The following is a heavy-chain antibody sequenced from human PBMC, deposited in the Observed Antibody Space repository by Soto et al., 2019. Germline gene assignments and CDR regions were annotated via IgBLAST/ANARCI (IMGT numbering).Heavy chain of an antibody. Sequence: GGSLRLSCAASGFTFSSYGMHWVRQAPGKGLEWVAVIWYDGSNKYYADSVKGRFTISRDNSKNTLYLQMNSLRAEDTAVYYCARDVGRDCSGGSCYWLWFLDYWGQGTLVTVSS. CDR1: GFTFSSYG. CDR2: IWYDGSNK. V-gene: IGHV3-33*01. CDR3: ARDVGRDCSGGSCYWLWFLDY. J-gene: IGHJ4*02. D-gene: IGHD2-15*01.